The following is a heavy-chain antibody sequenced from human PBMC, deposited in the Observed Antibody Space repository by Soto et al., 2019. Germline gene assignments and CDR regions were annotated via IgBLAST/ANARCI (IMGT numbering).Heavy chain of an antibody. CDR3: AKGGRQWLVTSDFNH. J-gene: IGHJ4*02. CDR2: VSHDGRNT. CDR1: GFTFSAYS. V-gene: IGHV3-30*18. D-gene: IGHD6-19*01. Sequence: VQLVESGGGVVQPGRSLRLSCAASGFTFSAYSMHWVRQAPGKGLEWVAVVSHDGRNTHYADSVQGRFTISRDSSKKTVSLEMTSLRAEDTAVYYCAKGGRQWLVTSDFNHWGQGALVTVSS.